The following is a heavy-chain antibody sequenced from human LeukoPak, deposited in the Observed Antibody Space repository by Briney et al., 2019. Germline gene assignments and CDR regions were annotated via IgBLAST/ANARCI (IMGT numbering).Heavy chain of an antibody. J-gene: IGHJ4*02. V-gene: IGHV3-7*01. Sequence: GGSLRLSCASSGVTFSRYWMSWVRQAPGKGLEWVANIKQDGSEKYYVDSVKDRFTISRDNASNSLYLQMNSLRAEDTAVYYCAREQDREASATIVGDYWGQGTLVIVSS. CDR3: AREQDREASATIVGDY. CDR2: IKQDGSEK. D-gene: IGHD2-15*01. CDR1: GVTFSRYW.